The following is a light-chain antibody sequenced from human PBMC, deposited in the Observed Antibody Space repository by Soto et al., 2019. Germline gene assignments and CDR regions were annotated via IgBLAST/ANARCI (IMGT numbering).Light chain of an antibody. Sequence: EVVLTQSPVTLSLSPGERATLSCRASQSFRGLLAWYQQKPGQAPRLLIYDAYNRANGIPPRFSGSGSGTDFTLTISSLEPEDSEVYYCQQRHMWPITLGHGTRLEIK. J-gene: IGKJ5*01. CDR2: DAY. CDR1: QSFRGL. CDR3: QQRHMWPIT. V-gene: IGKV3-11*01.